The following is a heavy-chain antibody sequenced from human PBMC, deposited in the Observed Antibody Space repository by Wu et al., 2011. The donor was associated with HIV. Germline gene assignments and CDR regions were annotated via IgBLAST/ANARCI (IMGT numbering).Heavy chain of an antibody. J-gene: IGHJ4*02. CDR3: ASSESSGYKVPFDY. V-gene: IGHV1-69*06. Sequence: QVQLVQSGAEVKKPGSSLKVSCKASGGTFSSYAISWVRQAPGQGLQWMGGIIPLFGTAHYAQKFQGRVTLTADKSTSTAYMELSSLRSEDTAVYYCASSESSGYKVPFDYWGQGTLVTVSS. CDR2: IIPLFGTA. CDR1: GGTFSSYA. D-gene: IGHD3-22*01.